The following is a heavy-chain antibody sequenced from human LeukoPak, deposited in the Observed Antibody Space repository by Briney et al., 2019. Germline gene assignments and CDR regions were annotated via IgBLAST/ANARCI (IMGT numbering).Heavy chain of an antibody. D-gene: IGHD3-22*01. Sequence: GGSLRLSCAASGFTFSGSAMHWVRQASGKGLEWVGRIRSKANSYATAYAASVKGRFTISRDDSKNTAYLQMNSLKTEATAVYYCASLNYYDTSGDDYWGQGTLVTVSS. CDR1: GFTFSGSA. CDR2: IRSKANSYAT. CDR3: ASLNYYDTSGDDY. V-gene: IGHV3-73*01. J-gene: IGHJ4*02.